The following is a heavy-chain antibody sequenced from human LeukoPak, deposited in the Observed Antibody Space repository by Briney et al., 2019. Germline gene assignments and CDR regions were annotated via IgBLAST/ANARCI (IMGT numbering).Heavy chain of an antibody. V-gene: IGHV1-46*01. CDR3: ARLGYYYVSLGHYDH. J-gene: IGHJ4*02. CDR2: INPTSGST. D-gene: IGHD3-22*01. CDR1: GYTFTKYS. Sequence: ASVTVSFKASGYTFTKYSIHWVRQAPGQGLEWMGIINPTSGSTAYTQKFQGRVTMTRDTSTSTVYMELSSLRSDDTAVYYCARLGYYYVSLGHYDHWGQGTLVIVSS.